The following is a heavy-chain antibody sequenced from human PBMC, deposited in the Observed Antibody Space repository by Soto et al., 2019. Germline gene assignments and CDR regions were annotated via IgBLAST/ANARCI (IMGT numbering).Heavy chain of an antibody. D-gene: IGHD4-17*01. J-gene: IGHJ6*02. CDR2: IWYDGSNK. V-gene: IGHV3-33*01. CDR1: GFTFSSYG. CDR3: ARELVYGQTQLYGMDV. Sequence: QPGGSLRLSCAASGFTFSSYGMHWFRQAPGKGLEWVAVIWYDGSNKYYADSVKGRFTISRDNSKNTLYLQMNSLRAEDTAVYYCARELVYGQTQLYGMDVWGQGTTVTVSS.